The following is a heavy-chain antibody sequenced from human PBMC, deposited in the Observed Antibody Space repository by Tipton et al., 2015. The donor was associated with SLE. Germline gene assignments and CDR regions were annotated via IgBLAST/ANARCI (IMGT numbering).Heavy chain of an antibody. D-gene: IGHD3-3*01. CDR3: ATSTYDFWSGYYFDY. Sequence: TLSLTCTVSGGSISSSSYYWGWIRQPPGKGLEWIGRISSSGSASYSPSLESRVTISLDTSKNQFSLELSSVTAADTAVYYCATSTYDFWSGYYFDYWGQGTLVSVSS. CDR2: ISSSGSA. CDR1: GGSISSSSYY. V-gene: IGHV4-39*07. J-gene: IGHJ4*02.